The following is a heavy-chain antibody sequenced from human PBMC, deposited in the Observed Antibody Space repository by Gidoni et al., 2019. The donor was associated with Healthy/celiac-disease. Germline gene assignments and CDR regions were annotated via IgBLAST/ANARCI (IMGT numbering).Heavy chain of an antibody. V-gene: IGHV4-30-2*01. J-gene: IGHJ4*02. Sequence: QLQLHESGSGLVKPSQTLSLTCAVSGGSLRSGGYSWRWIRQPPGKGLEWIGYIYHSGSTYYNPYLKSRVTISVDRSKNQFSLKLSSVTAADTDVYYCARDNGSSWYVFDYWGQGTLVTVSS. CDR3: ARDNGSSWYVFDY. D-gene: IGHD6-13*01. CDR2: IYHSGST. CDR1: GGSLRSGGYS.